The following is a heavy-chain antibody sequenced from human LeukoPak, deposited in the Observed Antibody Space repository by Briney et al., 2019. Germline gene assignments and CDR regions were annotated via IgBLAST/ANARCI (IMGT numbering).Heavy chain of an antibody. J-gene: IGHJ4*02. CDR1: KFAFSSYA. V-gene: IGHV3-23*01. CDR2: ISASGGGT. CDR3: AKETKNYYGSGSYPEY. Sequence: PGGSLRLSCAASKFAFSSYAMSWARQGPGKGLQWVSAISASGGGTYYADPVKGRFTISRDDSKNTLYLQMNNLRAEDTAIYYCAKETKNYYGSGSYPEYWGQGILVAVSS. D-gene: IGHD3-10*01.